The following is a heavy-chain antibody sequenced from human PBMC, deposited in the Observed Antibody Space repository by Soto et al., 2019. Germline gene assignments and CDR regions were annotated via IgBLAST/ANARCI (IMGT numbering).Heavy chain of an antibody. CDR1: GFTFSSYA. J-gene: IGHJ4*02. D-gene: IGHD6-6*01. V-gene: IGHV3-64*01. CDR2: ISSNGGST. Sequence: GGSLRLSCAASGFTFSSYAMHWVRQAPGKGLEYVSAISSNGGSTYYANSVKGRFTISRDNSKNTLYLQMGSLRAEDMAVYYCARFPPPGTSIDNFDYWGQGTLVTVSS. CDR3: ARFPPPGTSIDNFDY.